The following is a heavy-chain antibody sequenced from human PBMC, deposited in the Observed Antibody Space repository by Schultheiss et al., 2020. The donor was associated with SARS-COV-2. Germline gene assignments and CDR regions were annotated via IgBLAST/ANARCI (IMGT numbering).Heavy chain of an antibody. V-gene: IGHV3-53*01. J-gene: IGHJ5*02. D-gene: IGHD2-2*01. CDR1: GFTVSSKF. CDR2: IYSGDRT. Sequence: GGSLRLSCAASGFTVSSKFMSWVRQAPGKGLEWVSVIYSGDRTYYADSVKGRFTISRDNSKNTLYLQMNSLRAEDTAVYYCARRATRCVDLWGQGTLVTVSS. CDR3: ARRATRCVDL.